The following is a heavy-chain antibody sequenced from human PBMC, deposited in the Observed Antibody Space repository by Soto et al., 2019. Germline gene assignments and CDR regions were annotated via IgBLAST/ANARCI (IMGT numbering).Heavy chain of an antibody. CDR2: IYPGDSDT. J-gene: IGHJ6*02. CDR3: ARHTMITFGGVTDYGMDV. D-gene: IGHD3-16*01. CDR1: GYSFTSYW. Sequence: GESLKISCQGSGYSFTSYWLGWVRQMPGKVLELMGIIYPGDSDTRYSPSFQGQVTISADQYISTAYLQWSSLKASDTAMYYCARHTMITFGGVTDYGMDVWGQGTTVTVSS. V-gene: IGHV5-51*01.